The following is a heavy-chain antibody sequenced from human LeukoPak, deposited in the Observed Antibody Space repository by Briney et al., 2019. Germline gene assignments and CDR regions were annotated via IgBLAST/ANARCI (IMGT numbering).Heavy chain of an antibody. D-gene: IGHD6-19*01. CDR3: ASLSPLAVAGTVGLDY. V-gene: IGHV4-59*08. CDR2: IYYSGST. CDR1: GGSISSYY. Sequence: SETLSLTCTVSGGSISSYYWSWIRQPPGKGLEWIGYIYYSGSTNYNPSLKSRVTISVDTSKNQFSLKLSSVTAADTAVYYCASLSPLAVAGTVGLDYWGQGTLVTVSS. J-gene: IGHJ4*02.